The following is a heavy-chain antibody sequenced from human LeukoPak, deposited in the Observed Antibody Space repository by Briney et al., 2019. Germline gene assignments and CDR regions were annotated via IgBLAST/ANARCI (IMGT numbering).Heavy chain of an antibody. Sequence: GGSLRLSCAASGFTFSSYAMSWVRQAPGRGLEWVSAISGSGGSTYYADSVKGRFTISRDNSKNTLYLQMNSLRAEDTAVYYCAKAKLRYFDWLLMCVYWGQGTLVTVSS. V-gene: IGHV3-23*01. J-gene: IGHJ4*02. CDR1: GFTFSSYA. CDR3: AKAKLRYFDWLLMCVY. CDR2: ISGSGGST. D-gene: IGHD3-9*01.